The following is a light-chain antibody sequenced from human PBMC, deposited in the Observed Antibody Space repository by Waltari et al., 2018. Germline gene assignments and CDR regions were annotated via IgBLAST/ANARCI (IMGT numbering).Light chain of an antibody. V-gene: IGKV4-1*01. CDR2: GAA. CDR3: QQYYSTPQT. Sequence: DIVMTQSPDSLAVSLGERATIHCKSSQSVLYSSNNKNYLAWSQQKPGQPPKLLLYGAATRESGVPDRCSGSGSWTDFTLTISSLQAEDVAVYYCQQYYSTPQTFGQGTKVEIK. J-gene: IGKJ1*01. CDR1: QSVLYSSNNKNY.